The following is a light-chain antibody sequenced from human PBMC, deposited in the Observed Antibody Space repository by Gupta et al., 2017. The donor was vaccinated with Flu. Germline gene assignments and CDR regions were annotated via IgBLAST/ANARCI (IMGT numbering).Light chain of an antibody. CDR3: HQYENLPLGT. V-gene: IGKV1-33*01. CDR2: DAS. Sequence: DIQMTQSPSSLSASVGDRVTITCQASQDISNYLNWYQQKPGKAPKLLIYDASNWETGVPSRFSGSGSGKDFTFTISSRQQEDIASYYCHQYENLPLGTFGQGTKLDIK. J-gene: IGKJ2*02. CDR1: QDISNY.